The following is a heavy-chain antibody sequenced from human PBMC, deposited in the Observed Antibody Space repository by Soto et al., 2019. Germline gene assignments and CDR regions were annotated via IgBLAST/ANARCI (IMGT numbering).Heavy chain of an antibody. CDR1: GGSISSYY. CDR3: ARVSRSRAFDI. Sequence: SETLSLTCTVSGGSISSYYLSWIRQPPGKGLEWIGYIYYSGSTNYNPSLKSRVTISVDTSKNQFSLKLSSVTAADTAVYYCARVSRSRAFDIWGQGTMVTVS. D-gene: IGHD3-10*01. V-gene: IGHV4-59*01. CDR2: IYYSGST. J-gene: IGHJ3*02.